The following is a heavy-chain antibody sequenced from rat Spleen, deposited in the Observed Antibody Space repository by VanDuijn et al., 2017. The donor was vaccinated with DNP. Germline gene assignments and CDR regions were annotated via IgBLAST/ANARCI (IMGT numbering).Heavy chain of an antibody. CDR1: GFTFSDSY. CDR3: AKDLQWYAMDA. D-gene: IGHD1-1*01. V-gene: IGHV5-27*01. J-gene: IGHJ4*01. Sequence: EVQLVETGGGLVQPGRSLKLSCAASGFTFSDSYMAWVRQAPGKGLEWVAAITSSGGRTYFPDSVKGRFTISRDNAKNSLYLHMNSLRSEDTATYYCAKDLQWYAMDAWGQGTSVSVSS. CDR2: ITSSGGRT.